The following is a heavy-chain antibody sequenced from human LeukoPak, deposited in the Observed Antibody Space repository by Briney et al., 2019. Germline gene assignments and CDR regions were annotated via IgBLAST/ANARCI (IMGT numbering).Heavy chain of an antibody. CDR1: GFTFSSYG. CDR2: IWYDGSNK. CDR3: AKALTVMVRGVNDAFDI. J-gene: IGHJ3*02. D-gene: IGHD3-10*01. Sequence: GGSLRLSCAASGFTFSSYGMPWVRQAPGKGLEWVAVIWYDGSNKYYADSVKGRFTISRDNSKNTLYLQMNSLRAEDTAVYYCAKALTVMVRGVNDAFDIWGQGTMVTVSS. V-gene: IGHV3-33*06.